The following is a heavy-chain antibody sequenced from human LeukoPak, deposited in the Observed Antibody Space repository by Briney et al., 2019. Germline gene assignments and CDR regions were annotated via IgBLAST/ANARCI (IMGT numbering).Heavy chain of an antibody. J-gene: IGHJ6*02. CDR2: IIPIFGTA. Sequence: SVKVSCKASGGTFRSYAISWVRQAPGQGLEWMGGIIPIFGTANYAQKFQGRVTITTDESTSTAYMELSSLRSEDTAVYYCARTILGGYSYGYGMDVWGQGTTVTVSS. CDR3: ARTILGGYSYGYGMDV. CDR1: GGTFRSYA. D-gene: IGHD5-18*01. V-gene: IGHV1-69*05.